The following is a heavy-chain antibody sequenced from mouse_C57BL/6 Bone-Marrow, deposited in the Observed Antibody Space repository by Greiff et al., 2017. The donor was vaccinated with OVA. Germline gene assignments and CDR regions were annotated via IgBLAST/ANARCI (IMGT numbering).Heavy chain of an antibody. CDR3: AKNYDGGDYYAMDY. V-gene: IGHV2-5*01. CDR1: GFSLTSYG. CDR2: IWRGGST. Sequence: QVQLQQSGPGLVQPSQSLSITCTVSGFSLTSYGVHWVRQSPGKGLEWLGVIWRGGSTDYNAAFMSRLSITKDNSKSQVFFKMNSLQADDTARYYCAKNYDGGDYYAMDYWGQGTSVTVSS. J-gene: IGHJ4*01. D-gene: IGHD2-12*01.